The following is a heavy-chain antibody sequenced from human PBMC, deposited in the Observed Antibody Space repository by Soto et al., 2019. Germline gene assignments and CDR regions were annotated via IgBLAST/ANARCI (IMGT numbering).Heavy chain of an antibody. V-gene: IGHV1-18*04. J-gene: IGHJ4*02. D-gene: IGHD1-1*01. CDR2: ISGYNANT. Sequence: QVQLVQSGPEVKKPGASVKVSCKASGYTFTNHGISWVRQAPGQGLEWVGWISGYNANTKYAQKFQGRVTMSTDTSKNTAYMELRSLRSDDTAVYSCARDFYPLDYYFDYWGQGTLVTVSS. CDR3: ARDFYPLDYYFDY. CDR1: GYTFTNHG.